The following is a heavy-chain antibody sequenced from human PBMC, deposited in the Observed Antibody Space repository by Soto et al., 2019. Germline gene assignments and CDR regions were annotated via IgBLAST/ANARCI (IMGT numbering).Heavy chain of an antibody. V-gene: IGHV3-23*01. Sequence: EVQLLESGGGLVQPGGSLRLSCAASGFTFSNYGMTWVRQAPGKGLEWVSGMSRDGGVTDYTDSVKGRFTFSRDISKNTLYLQMNSLRAEDTAVYYCAKIDKFNPQSSGWANRFDYWGQGTLVTVSS. D-gene: IGHD6-19*01. CDR2: MSRDGGVT. J-gene: IGHJ4*02. CDR1: GFTFSNYG. CDR3: AKIDKFNPQSSGWANRFDY.